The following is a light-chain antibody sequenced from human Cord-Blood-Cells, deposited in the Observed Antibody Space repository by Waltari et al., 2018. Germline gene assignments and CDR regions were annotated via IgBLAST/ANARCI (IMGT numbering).Light chain of an antibody. CDR1: QSDSSN. Sequence: EIVLTPPPATLSLSPAERATLSCRARQSDSSNLAWYQQKPRQAPRLLLYDASNRATGSPARFSGSGSGTDFTLTISSLEPEDFAVYYCQQRSNWPPFTFGQGTRLEIK. J-gene: IGKJ5*01. CDR3: QQRSNWPPFT. CDR2: DAS. V-gene: IGKV3-11*01.